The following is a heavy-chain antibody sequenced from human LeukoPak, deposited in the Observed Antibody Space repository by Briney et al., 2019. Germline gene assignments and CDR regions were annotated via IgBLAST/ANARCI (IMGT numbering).Heavy chain of an antibody. CDR1: GFTFSSYS. CDR2: ISSSSSYI. CDR3: AREWDCSGGSCYFFDY. Sequence: GGSPRLSCAASGFTFSSYSMNWVRQAPGKGLEWVSSISSSSSYIYYADSVKGRFTISRDNAKNSLYLQMNSLRAEDTAVYYCAREWDCSGGSCYFFDYWGQGTLVTVSS. D-gene: IGHD2-15*01. V-gene: IGHV3-21*01. J-gene: IGHJ4*02.